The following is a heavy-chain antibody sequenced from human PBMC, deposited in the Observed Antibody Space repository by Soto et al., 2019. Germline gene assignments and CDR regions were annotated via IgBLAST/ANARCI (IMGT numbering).Heavy chain of an antibody. CDR2: IIPILDIT. D-gene: IGHD1-7*01. CDR3: ARPTSTGTTSGYYFDY. J-gene: IGHJ4*02. V-gene: IGHV1-69*02. Sequence: QVQLVQSGAEVKKPGSSVKVSCKASGGTFSSYPISWVRQAPGXXLEWMGRIIPILDITDYAQRFQGRVTITADKSTSTAYMELSSLSSDDTAVYYCARPTSTGTTSGYYFDYWGQGTLVTVSS. CDR1: GGTFSSYP.